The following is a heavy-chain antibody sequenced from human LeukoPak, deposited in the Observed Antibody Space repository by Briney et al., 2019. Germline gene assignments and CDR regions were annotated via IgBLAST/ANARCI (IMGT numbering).Heavy chain of an antibody. CDR2: INPSGGST. J-gene: IGHJ6*03. D-gene: IGHD1-14*01. CDR1: GYTFTSYY. CDR3: AKTGFQWGYYFYYMDV. V-gene: IGHV1-46*01. Sequence: ASVKVSCKASGYTFTSYYMHWVRQAPGQGLEWMGIINPSGGSTSYAQKFQGRVTMTRDTSTSTVYMELSSLRSEDTAVYYCAKTGFQWGYYFYYMDVWGKGTTVTVSS.